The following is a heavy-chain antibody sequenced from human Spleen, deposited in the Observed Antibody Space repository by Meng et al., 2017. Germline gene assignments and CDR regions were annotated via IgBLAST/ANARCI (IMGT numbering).Heavy chain of an antibody. Sequence: FCSEVRKPGASVTASCQASGYTFTDYSIHWVRQAPGQGLEWMGRINPNSGGTNYAQRFQGRVTMTRDTSISTGYMELSRLTSDDTAVYYCARARRRFVFGSSSYYFPYWGQGSLVTVSS. D-gene: IGHD6-6*01. J-gene: IGHJ4*02. CDR2: INPNSGGT. V-gene: IGHV1-2*06. CDR1: GYTFTDYS. CDR3: ARARRRFVFGSSSYYFPY.